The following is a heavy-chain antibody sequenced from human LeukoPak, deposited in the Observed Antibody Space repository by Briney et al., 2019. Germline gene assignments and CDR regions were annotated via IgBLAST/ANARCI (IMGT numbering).Heavy chain of an antibody. D-gene: IGHD1-20*01. CDR1: GGSISSGDYY. V-gene: IGHV4-30-4*08. J-gene: IGHJ4*02. CDR3: ARALSNWNDFDY. Sequence: KPSETLSLTCTVSGGSISSGDYYWSRIRQPPGKGLGWIGYISYSGSTYYNPSLKSRVTISVDTSKNQFSLKLSSVTAADTAVYYCARALSNWNDFDYWGQGTLVTVSS. CDR2: ISYSGST.